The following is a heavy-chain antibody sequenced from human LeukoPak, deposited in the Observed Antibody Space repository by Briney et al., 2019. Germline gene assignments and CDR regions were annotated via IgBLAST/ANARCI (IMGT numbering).Heavy chain of an antibody. D-gene: IGHD2-15*01. CDR2: IKNKADRGTT. J-gene: IGHJ3*02. Sequence: GGSLRLSCAASGFSISNAYINWVRQAPGEGLEWVGLIKNKADRGTTEYAAPVKDRFTVSRDDSKNTVYLQMGSLRTEDTAIYYCTREGYGTFDMWGQGTMVTVSS. CDR3: TREGYGTFDM. V-gene: IGHV3-15*01. CDR1: GFSISNAY.